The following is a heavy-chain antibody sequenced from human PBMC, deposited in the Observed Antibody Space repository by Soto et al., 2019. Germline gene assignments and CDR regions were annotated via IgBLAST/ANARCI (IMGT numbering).Heavy chain of an antibody. J-gene: IGHJ4*02. D-gene: IGHD1-7*01. CDR2: ISASGDNT. CDR3: VKLRLELLYLDS. CDR1: GFTFNRYG. V-gene: IGHV3-23*01. Sequence: SGGSLRLSCAASGFTFNRYGMSWVRQAPGKGLERVSAISASGDNTYYADSVKGRFTISRDSSNNTLYLQMNSLRADDTALYYCVKLRLELLYLDSWGLGALVTVSS.